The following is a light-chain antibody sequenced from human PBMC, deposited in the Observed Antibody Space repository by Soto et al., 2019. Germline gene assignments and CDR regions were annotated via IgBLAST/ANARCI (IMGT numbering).Light chain of an antibody. CDR1: QGVGTS. Sequence: DIQMTQSPSSVSASVGDRVTITCRASQGVGTSLAWYQQKPGQAPKFLIYAASSLQSGVPSRFSGSGAGTDFTLTISSLQPEDFATYYCQQAQTFPVTFGGGTKVEIK. CDR3: QQAQTFPVT. J-gene: IGKJ4*01. V-gene: IGKV1D-12*01. CDR2: AAS.